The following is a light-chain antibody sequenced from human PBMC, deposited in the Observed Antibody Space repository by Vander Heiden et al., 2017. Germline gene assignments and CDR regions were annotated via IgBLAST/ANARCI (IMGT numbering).Light chain of an antibody. CDR1: SSDVGSYNL. V-gene: IGLV2-23*01. CDR2: EGS. J-gene: IGLJ1*01. Sequence: HSPLTQPPSVPGPPGRSITISCTGTSSDVGSYNLVSWYQQHPGKAPKLMIYEGSKRPSGVSNRFSGSKSGNTASLTISGLQAEDEADYYCCSYAGSSTYVFGTGTKVTVL. CDR3: CSYAGSSTYV.